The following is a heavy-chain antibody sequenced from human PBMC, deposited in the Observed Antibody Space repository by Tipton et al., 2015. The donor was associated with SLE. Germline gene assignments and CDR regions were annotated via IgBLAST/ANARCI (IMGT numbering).Heavy chain of an antibody. D-gene: IGHD3-3*01. CDR1: GDSISSGGYS. V-gene: IGHV4-30-2*01. Sequence: LRLSCAVSGDSISSGGYSWTWIRQPPGKGLEWIGYIYHTGSTYYDPSLKGRVTISVDTAKRQFSLRLRSVTAADTAVYFCARGGTDYDVWLGCPYFDLWGRGTLVTVSS. CDR3: ARGGTDYDVWLGCPYFDL. CDR2: IYHTGST. J-gene: IGHJ2*01.